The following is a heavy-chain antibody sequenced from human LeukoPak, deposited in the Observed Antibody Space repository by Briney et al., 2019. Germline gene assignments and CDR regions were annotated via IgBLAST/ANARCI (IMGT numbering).Heavy chain of an antibody. CDR3: ARVRGDDKYSSGWYLDY. D-gene: IGHD6-19*01. CDR1: GFTLSSYG. Sequence: GRSLRLSCAASGFTLSSYGMHWVRQAPGKGLEWVAVIWYDGSNKYYADSVKGRFTISRDNSKNTLYPQMNSLRAEDTAVYYCARVRGDDKYSSGWYLDYWGQGTLVTVSS. V-gene: IGHV3-33*01. J-gene: IGHJ4*02. CDR2: IWYDGSNK.